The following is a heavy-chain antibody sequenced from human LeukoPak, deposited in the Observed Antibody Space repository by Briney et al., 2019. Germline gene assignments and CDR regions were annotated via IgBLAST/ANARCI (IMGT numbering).Heavy chain of an antibody. CDR3: ARGGKTLRFLAVHYMDV. Sequence: SETLSLACTVSGGSISSYYWSWIRQPPGKGLEWIGYIYYSGSTNYNPSLKSRVTISVDTSKNQYSLQLNSVTPEDTAVYYCARGGKTLRFLAVHYMDVWGKGTTVTVSS. CDR1: GGSISSYY. D-gene: IGHD3-3*01. CDR2: IYYSGST. J-gene: IGHJ6*03. V-gene: IGHV4-59*12.